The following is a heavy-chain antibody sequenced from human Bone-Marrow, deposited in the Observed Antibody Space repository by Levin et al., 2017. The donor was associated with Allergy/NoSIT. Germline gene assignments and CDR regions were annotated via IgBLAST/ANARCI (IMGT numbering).Heavy chain of an antibody. V-gene: IGHV3-11*01. D-gene: IGHD5-18*01. J-gene: IGHJ4*02. CDR3: ARTRRGYSYASGGLSHFDY. Sequence: KTGGSLRLSCAASGFSISDNYLSWIRQAPGKGLEWVSYISGSGGTIYYADAVKGRFTISRDNAKSSLFLQMNSLRAEDTAVYYCARTRRGYSYASGGLSHFDYWGQGTLVSVSS. CDR1: GFSISDNY. CDR2: ISGSGGTI.